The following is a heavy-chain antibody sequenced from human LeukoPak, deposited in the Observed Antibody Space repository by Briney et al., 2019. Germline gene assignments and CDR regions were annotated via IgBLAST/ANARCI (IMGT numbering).Heavy chain of an antibody. Sequence: GGSLRLSCAASGFTFSGFSISWVRQSPEKGLEWVSSLYPNSNKIYYADSVKGRFTISRDNSKNTLFLQMSNLRAEDTAIYYCAKDRLPDSAWSLDSWGRGTLVTVSS. J-gene: IGHJ4*02. V-gene: IGHV3-23*01. CDR2: LYPNSNKI. CDR3: AKDRLPDSAWSLDS. D-gene: IGHD6-19*01. CDR1: GFTFSGFS.